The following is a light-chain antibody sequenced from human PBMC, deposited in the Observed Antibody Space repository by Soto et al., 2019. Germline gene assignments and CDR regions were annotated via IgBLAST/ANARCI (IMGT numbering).Light chain of an antibody. V-gene: IGLV1-47*01. CDR3: AAWDDTLDAQV. J-gene: IGLJ7*02. CDR2: RNN. Sequence: QSVLAQSPSASGTPGQSVTISCSGSRSNIGRNFAYWYQHVPGTAPRLLIQRNNERPSGVPDRFSGSKSGTSVSLAISGLRSDDEATYYCAAWDDTLDAQVFGGGTQMTAL. CDR1: RSNIGRNF.